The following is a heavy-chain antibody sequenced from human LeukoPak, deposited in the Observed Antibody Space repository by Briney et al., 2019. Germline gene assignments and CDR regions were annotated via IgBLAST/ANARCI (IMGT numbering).Heavy chain of an antibody. CDR2: INPNSGGT. D-gene: IGHD1-1*01. CDR1: GYTFTGYY. CDR3: GRATTGTEGVFGY. J-gene: IGHJ4*02. V-gene: IGHV1-2*02. Sequence: ASVKVSCKASGYTFTGYYIHWVRQAPGQGLEWMGWINPNSGGTNYAQKFQGRVTMTRDTSISTAYMELSRLRSDDTAVYCCGRATTGTEGVFGYWGQGTLVTVSS.